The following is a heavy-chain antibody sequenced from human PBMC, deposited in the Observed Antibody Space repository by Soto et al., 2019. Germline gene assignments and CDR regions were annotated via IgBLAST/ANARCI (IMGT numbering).Heavy chain of an antibody. D-gene: IGHD3-22*01. CDR2: VYHGGST. J-gene: IGHJ3*02. V-gene: IGHV4-4*02. CDR1: GGSISSSNW. CDR3: ACRYHYDGSGFYSDAFDI. Sequence: QVHLQESGPGLMKPSGTLSLTCAVSGGSISSSNWWSWVRQPPGKGLEWIGEVYHGGSTNYNPSLKGRVTISVDKSKTQFSLRLSSVTAADTAVYYCACRYHYDGSGFYSDAFDIWGQGTMVTVSS.